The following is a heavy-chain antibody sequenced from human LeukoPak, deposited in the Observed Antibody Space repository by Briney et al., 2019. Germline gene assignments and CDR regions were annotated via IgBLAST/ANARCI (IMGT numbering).Heavy chain of an antibody. J-gene: IGHJ3*02. CDR3: ARVLRDTGNATTFDAFDI. D-gene: IGHD5-12*01. V-gene: IGHV3-64*02. CDR2: TDSNGGRT. Sequence: GGSLRLSCVAFGFTFSTCPMHWVRQAPGKGLELVSSTDSNGGRTYYADSMKGRFTMSRDNSKNTVYLQMDSLRVEDMAVYYCARVLRDTGNATTFDAFDIWGQGTMVTVSS. CDR1: GFTFSTCP.